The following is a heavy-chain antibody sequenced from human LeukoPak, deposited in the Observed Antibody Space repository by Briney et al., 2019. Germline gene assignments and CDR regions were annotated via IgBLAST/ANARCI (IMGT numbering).Heavy chain of an antibody. D-gene: IGHD4-11*01. CDR3: VRDSNYHPDC. CDR1: GFTFGDYW. CDR2: IISDGSSA. V-gene: IGHV3-74*01. J-gene: IGHJ4*02. Sequence: GGSLRLSCAASGFTFGDYWMHWVRQAPGKGLVWVSRIISDGSSASYADSVKGRFTMSRDNAKNTLHLQMNSLRVEDTAVYYCVRDSNYHPDCWGQGTLVTVSS.